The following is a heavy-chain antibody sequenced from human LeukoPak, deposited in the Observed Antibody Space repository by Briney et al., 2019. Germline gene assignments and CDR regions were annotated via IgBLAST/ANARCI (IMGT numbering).Heavy chain of an antibody. J-gene: IGHJ4*02. CDR1: GYTFTSYA. Sequence: ASVKVSCTASGYTFTSYAMHWVRQAPGQRLEWMGWINAGNGNTKYSQKFQGRVTITRDTSASTAYMELSSLRSEDTAVYYCARDLWLQLFDYWGQGTLVTVSS. CDR2: INAGNGNT. V-gene: IGHV1-3*01. CDR3: ARDLWLQLFDY. D-gene: IGHD5-24*01.